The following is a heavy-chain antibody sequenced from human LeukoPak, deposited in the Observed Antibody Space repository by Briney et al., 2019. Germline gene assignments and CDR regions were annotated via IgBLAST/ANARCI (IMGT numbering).Heavy chain of an antibody. CDR3: ARDRRLTGDDY. Sequence: PGGSLRLSCAASGFTFSSNYMSWVRQAPGKGLEWVSVIYSGGSTYYADSVKGRFTISRDNSKNTLYLQMNSLRAEDTAVYYCARDRRLTGDDYWGQGTLVTVSS. CDR1: GFTFSSNY. J-gene: IGHJ4*02. V-gene: IGHV3-66*02. CDR2: IYSGGST. D-gene: IGHD7-27*01.